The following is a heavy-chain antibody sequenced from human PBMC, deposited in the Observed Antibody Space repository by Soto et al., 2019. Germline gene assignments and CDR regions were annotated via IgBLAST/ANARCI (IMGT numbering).Heavy chain of an antibody. CDR3: AKGVVVTTLPS. Sequence: EVQLLESGGGLVQPGGSLRLSCAASGFTFSSYAMSWVRQAPGKGLEWVSAISGSGGSTYYADSVKGRFTISRDNSKNTVDPQMNSLRAEEQAVYYFAKGVVVTTLPSWGQGTLVTVSS. D-gene: IGHD2-2*01. J-gene: IGHJ5*02. V-gene: IGHV3-23*01. CDR1: GFTFSSYA. CDR2: ISGSGGST.